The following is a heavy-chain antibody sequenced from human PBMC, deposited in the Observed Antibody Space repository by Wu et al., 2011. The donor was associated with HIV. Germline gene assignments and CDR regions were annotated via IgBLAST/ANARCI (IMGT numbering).Heavy chain of an antibody. V-gene: IGHV1-69*14. J-gene: IGHJ6*02. Sequence: QVQLVQSGAEVKKPGSSVKVSCKASGGTFNSYGISWVRQAPGQGLEWMGGIIPMFGTAKYAQKFQGRVTITADKSTSTAYMELSSLRSEDTAVYYCARVKISMVRGVIGHYYGMDVWGQGTTVTVSS. CDR1: GGTFNSYG. D-gene: IGHD3-10*01. CDR2: IIPMFGTA. CDR3: ARVKISMVRGVIGHYYGMDV.